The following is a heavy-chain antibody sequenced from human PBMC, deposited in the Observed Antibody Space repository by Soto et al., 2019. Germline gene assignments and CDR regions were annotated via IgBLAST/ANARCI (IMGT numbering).Heavy chain of an antibody. J-gene: IGHJ3*02. CDR1: GDSVSSNSAA. CDR3: ARDENYYDSSGYYLDDAFDI. CDR2: TYHRSKWYN. V-gene: IGHV6-1*01. Sequence: SQTLSLTCAISGDSVSSNSAAWNWIRQSPSRGLEWLGRTYHRSKWYNDYAVSVKSRITINPDTSKNQFSLQLNSVTPEDTAVYYCARDENYYDSSGYYLDDAFDIWGQGTMVTVSS. D-gene: IGHD3-22*01.